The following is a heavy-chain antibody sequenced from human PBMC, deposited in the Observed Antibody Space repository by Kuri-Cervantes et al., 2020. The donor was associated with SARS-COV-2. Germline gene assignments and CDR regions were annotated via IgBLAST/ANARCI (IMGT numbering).Heavy chain of an antibody. CDR2: IYYSGST. CDR3: ARLPLLGGATYYYYYMDV. CDR1: GGSISSYY. D-gene: IGHD3-10*01. V-gene: IGHV4-59*08. Sequence: SETLSLTCAVYGGSISSYYWSWIRQPPGKGLEWIGYIYYSGSTNYNPSLKSRVTISVDTSKNQFSLKLSSVTAADTAVYYCARLPLLGGATYYYYYMDVWGKGTTVTVSS. J-gene: IGHJ6*03.